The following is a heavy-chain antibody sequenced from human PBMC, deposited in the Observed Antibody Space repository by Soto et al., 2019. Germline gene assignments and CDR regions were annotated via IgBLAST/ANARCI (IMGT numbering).Heavy chain of an antibody. J-gene: IGHJ4*02. CDR1: GFTFSSYT. CDR2: VSFDGSNK. V-gene: IGHV3-30-3*01. D-gene: IGHD2-21*01. Sequence: GGSLRLSCAASGFTFSSYTLHWVRHAPGKGLEWVAVVSFDGSNKYYADSLEGRFTISRDNSKNTLYLEMNSLRAEDTAVYYCARDYSTTAPFDYWGQGTLVTVSS. CDR3: ARDYSTTAPFDY.